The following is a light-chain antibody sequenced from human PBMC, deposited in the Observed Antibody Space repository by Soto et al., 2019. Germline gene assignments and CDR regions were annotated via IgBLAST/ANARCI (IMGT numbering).Light chain of an antibody. V-gene: IGKV3-20*01. CDR1: QRVSSSY. Sequence: EIVLTQSPGSLSLSPGERATLSCRASQRVSSSYLAWYQHKPGRAPRLLIYGTSSRATGIPDRFSGSGSGTDFTLTISRLEPEDFAVYHCQHYGSSPWTFGQGTKVEIK. J-gene: IGKJ1*01. CDR3: QHYGSSPWT. CDR2: GTS.